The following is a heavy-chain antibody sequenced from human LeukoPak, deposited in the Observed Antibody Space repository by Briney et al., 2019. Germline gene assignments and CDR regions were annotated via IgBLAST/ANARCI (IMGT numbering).Heavy chain of an antibody. CDR2: ISGSGTEI. CDR1: GFTFSSYS. CDR3: ARASGTYYKGHFDY. Sequence: GGSLRLSCAASGFTFSSYSMNWVRQAPGKGLEWVSYISGSGTEIYYADSVKGRFTISRDNAKNALYLHMNSLSAEDTAVYYCARASGTYYKGHFDYWGQGTLVTVSS. V-gene: IGHV3-21*01. J-gene: IGHJ4*02. D-gene: IGHD3-10*01.